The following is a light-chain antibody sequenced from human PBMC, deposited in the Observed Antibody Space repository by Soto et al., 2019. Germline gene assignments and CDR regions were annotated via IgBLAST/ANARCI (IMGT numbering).Light chain of an antibody. CDR1: QSVRSRY. J-gene: IGKJ1*01. CDR3: QQYGNSPQT. V-gene: IGKV3-20*01. CDR2: VSS. Sequence: EIVLTQSPGTLSLSPGERATLSCRASQSVRSRYLAWYQQKPGQAPRLLIYVSSSRPTGIPDRVSGSGSGKEFTLTISRLEPEDFAVYYCQQYGNSPQTFGQGTKVEIK.